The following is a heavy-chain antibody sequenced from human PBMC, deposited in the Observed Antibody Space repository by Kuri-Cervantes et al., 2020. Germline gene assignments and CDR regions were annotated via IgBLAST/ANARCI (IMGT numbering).Heavy chain of an antibody. CDR1: GFTFSTYA. J-gene: IGHJ4*02. CDR3: VRRYFDY. Sequence: GESLKISCAASGFTFSTYAMSWVRQAPGKGLEWVSYISSSGSTIYYADSVKGRFTISRDNSKNTLYLQMNSLRAEDTAVYYCVRRYFDYWGQGTLVTVSS. CDR2: ISSSGSTI. V-gene: IGHV3-48*01.